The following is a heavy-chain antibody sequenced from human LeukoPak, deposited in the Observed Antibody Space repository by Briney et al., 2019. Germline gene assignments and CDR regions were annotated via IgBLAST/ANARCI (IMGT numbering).Heavy chain of an antibody. CDR2: INPSGGST. D-gene: IGHD3-22*01. V-gene: IGHV1-46*01. J-gene: IGHJ4*02. Sequence: ASVTVSCTASGYTFTIYYMHWVRQAPGQGLEWMGIINPSGGSTSYAQKFQGRVTMTRDTSTSTVYMELSSLRSEDAAVYYCARGKPYYYDSSGLDYWGQGTLVTVSS. CDR1: GYTFTIYY. CDR3: ARGKPYYYDSSGLDY.